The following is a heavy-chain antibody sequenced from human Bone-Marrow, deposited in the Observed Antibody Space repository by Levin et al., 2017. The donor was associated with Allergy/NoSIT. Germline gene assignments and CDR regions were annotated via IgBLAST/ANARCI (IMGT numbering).Heavy chain of an antibody. J-gene: IGHJ6*02. D-gene: IGHD6-13*01. CDR2: ISSSSSYI. Sequence: ASVKVSCAASGFTFSSYSMNWVRQAPGKGLEWVSSISSSSSYIYYADSVKGRFTISRDNAKNSLYLQMNSLRAEDTAVYYCARDPAAAVTPNYYYYGMDVWGQGTTVTVSS. CDR1: GFTFSSYS. V-gene: IGHV3-21*01. CDR3: ARDPAAAVTPNYYYYGMDV.